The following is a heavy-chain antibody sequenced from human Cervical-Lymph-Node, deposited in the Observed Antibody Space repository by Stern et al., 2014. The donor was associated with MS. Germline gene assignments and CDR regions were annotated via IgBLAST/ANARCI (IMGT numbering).Heavy chain of an antibody. V-gene: IGHV1-69*06. CDR3: ANRDMGYTYGRHDY. CDR2: IVPLFGTP. CDR1: GGTFNNHV. J-gene: IGHJ4*02. D-gene: IGHD5-12*01. Sequence: MQLGESGAEVKKPGSSVKVSCKASGGTFNNHVISWVRQARGQGLEWMGGIVPLFGTPDYARKFQGRVTITADKSTSRVHMVLSSLNREDTGIYYCANRDMGYTYGRHDYWGQGTLVTVS.